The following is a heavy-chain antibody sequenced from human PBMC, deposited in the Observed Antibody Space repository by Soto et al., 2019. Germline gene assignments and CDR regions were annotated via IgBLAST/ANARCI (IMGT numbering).Heavy chain of an antibody. V-gene: IGHV1-69*01. Sequence: QVQLVQSGAEVKKPGSSVKVSCKASGGTFSSYAISWVRQAPGQGLEWMGGIIPIFGRANYAQKFQARVTITADESTSTAYRELSSLRSEDTPVYYCARDQGADIVGGGWFDPWGQGPLVTVSS. D-gene: IGHD1-26*01. CDR1: GGTFSSYA. CDR3: ARDQGADIVGGGWFDP. CDR2: IIPIFGRA. J-gene: IGHJ5*02.